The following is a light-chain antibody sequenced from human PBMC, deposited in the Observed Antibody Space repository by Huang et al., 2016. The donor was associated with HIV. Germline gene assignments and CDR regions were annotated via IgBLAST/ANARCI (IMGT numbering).Light chain of an antibody. Sequence: DIQMTQSPSSLSASVGDSVTITCRASQGISNYLAWYQQKPGKVPKLLIYGSSTLQSGVPSRFSGSGSGTDFTLTISSLQPEDVATYYCQKYNSAPRTFGQGTKVEIK. CDR3: QKYNSAPRT. CDR2: GSS. CDR1: QGISNY. V-gene: IGKV1-27*01. J-gene: IGKJ1*01.